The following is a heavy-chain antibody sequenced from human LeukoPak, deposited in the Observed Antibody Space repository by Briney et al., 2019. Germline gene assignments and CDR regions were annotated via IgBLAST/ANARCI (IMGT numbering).Heavy chain of an antibody. Sequence: PGGSLRLSCGASGITLSSYSMNWVREAPGKGLEWGSYISSSGSTKYYADSVKGRFTISNDNARNSLYLKMKSLRAEDTAVYFWARGGLSIMGYWGQGTLVTVSS. CDR2: ISSSGSTK. D-gene: IGHD2/OR15-2a*01. V-gene: IGHV3-48*01. CDR3: ARGGLSIMGY. J-gene: IGHJ4*02. CDR1: GITLSSYS.